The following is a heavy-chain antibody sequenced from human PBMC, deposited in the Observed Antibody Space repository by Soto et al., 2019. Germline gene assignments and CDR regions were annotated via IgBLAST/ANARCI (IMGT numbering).Heavy chain of an antibody. V-gene: IGHV4-34*01. CDR1: GGSFSGYY. CDR2: INHSGST. D-gene: IGHD2-2*01. CDR3: ARGLVVVPAARHDAFDI. Sequence: QVQLQQWGAGLLKPSETLSLTCAVYGGSFSGYYWSWIRQPPGKGLEWIGEINHSGSTNYSPSLKSRVTISVDTSKNQFSLKLSSVTAADTAVYYCARGLVVVPAARHDAFDIWGQGTMVTVSS. J-gene: IGHJ3*02.